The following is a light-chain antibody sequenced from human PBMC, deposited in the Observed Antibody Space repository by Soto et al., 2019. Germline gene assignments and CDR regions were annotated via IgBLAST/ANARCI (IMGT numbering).Light chain of an antibody. Sequence: DIQMTQSPSSLSASVGDRVTITCQASQDISNYLNWYQQKPGKAPKLLIYDASNLETGVPSRFSGSGSGTDFTFTISSLQPADIATYYCQQYDNLLRTFGQGTKLEIK. CDR2: DAS. CDR1: QDISNY. J-gene: IGKJ2*02. V-gene: IGKV1-33*01. CDR3: QQYDNLLRT.